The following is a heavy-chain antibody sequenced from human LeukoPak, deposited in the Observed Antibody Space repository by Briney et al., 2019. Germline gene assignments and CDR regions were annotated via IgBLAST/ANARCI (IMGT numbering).Heavy chain of an antibody. CDR2: ISSSSSYI. CDR3: ARLGSSSSDGLYYFDY. J-gene: IGHJ4*02. Sequence: PGGSLRLSCAASGFTFSSYSMNWVRQAPGRGLEWVSSISSSSSYIYYADSVKSRFTISRDNAKNSLYLQMNSLRAEDTAVYYCARLGSSSSDGLYYFDYWGQGTLVTVSS. D-gene: IGHD6-6*01. CDR1: GFTFSSYS. V-gene: IGHV3-21*01.